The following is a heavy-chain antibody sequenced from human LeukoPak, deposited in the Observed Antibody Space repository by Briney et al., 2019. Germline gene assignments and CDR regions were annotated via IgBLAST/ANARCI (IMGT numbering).Heavy chain of an antibody. CDR2: VYYSGNT. CDR1: GGSISSSNYY. V-gene: IGHV4-39*07. D-gene: IGHD3-22*01. J-gene: IGHJ4*02. CDR3: ARGLLPYFDY. Sequence: SETLSLTCTVSGGSISSSNYYWGWIRQPPGKGLECIGSVYYSGNTYYNPSLKSRVTISVDTSKNQFSLKLSSVTAADTAVYYCARGLLPYFDYWGQGTLVTVSS.